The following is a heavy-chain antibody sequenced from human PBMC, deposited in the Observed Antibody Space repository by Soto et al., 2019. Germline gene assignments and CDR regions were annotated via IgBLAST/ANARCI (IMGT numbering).Heavy chain of an antibody. J-gene: IGHJ4*02. D-gene: IGHD1-26*01. CDR3: VRDDVGVGIDY. V-gene: IGHV3-74*03. Sequence: GGSLRLSCAASGFTFSSYWMHWVRQVPGKGLVWVSHIDSDGNSKTYADSVKGRFTISRDNAKNTVYLQMNSLRAEDTAVYYCVRDDVGVGIDYWGLGTLVTVS. CDR1: GFTFSSYW. CDR2: IDSDGNSK.